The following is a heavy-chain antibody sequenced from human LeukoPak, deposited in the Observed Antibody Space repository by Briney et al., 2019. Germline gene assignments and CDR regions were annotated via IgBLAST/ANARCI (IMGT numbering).Heavy chain of an antibody. CDR3: ARDFYDTSGYHYDY. V-gene: IGHV3-21*01. CDR2: ISGTSIYK. J-gene: IGHJ4*02. D-gene: IGHD3-22*01. CDR1: GFTFSSYG. Sequence: GGTLRLSCAASGFTFSSYGMSWVRQAPGKGLEWVSSISGTSIYKYYADSMKGRFTISRDNAKNSLYLQINSLRAEDTALYYCARDFYDTSGYHYDYWGQGTLVTVSS.